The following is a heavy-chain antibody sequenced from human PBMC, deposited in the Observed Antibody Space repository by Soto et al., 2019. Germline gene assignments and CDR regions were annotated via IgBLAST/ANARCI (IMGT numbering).Heavy chain of an antibody. CDR1: GYIFTNYN. D-gene: IGHD6-19*01. V-gene: IGHV1-46*01. J-gene: IGHJ5*02. CDR3: VRGRPSGRSP. Sequence: QVQLVQSGAEVKKPGASVKISCKSSGYIFTNYNMHWVRQAPGQGLEWMGLINPGDGSSNYAQKFQGRVTVTMDTSTRTVYMELSSLRSEDTALYYCVRGRPSGRSPWGQGTLVTVSS. CDR2: INPGDGSS.